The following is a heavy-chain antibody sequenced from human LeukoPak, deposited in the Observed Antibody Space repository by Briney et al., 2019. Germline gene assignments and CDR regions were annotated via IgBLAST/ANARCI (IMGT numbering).Heavy chain of an antibody. Sequence: ASVKVSCKASGYTFTSYGISWVRQAPGQGLEWMGWISAYNGNTNYAQKLQGRVTMTRDTSISTAYMELSSLRSDDTAVYYCAKVESTTWHNWFDPWGQGTLVTVSS. V-gene: IGHV1-18*01. CDR1: GYTFTSYG. D-gene: IGHD5-24*01. J-gene: IGHJ5*02. CDR3: AKVESTTWHNWFDP. CDR2: ISAYNGNT.